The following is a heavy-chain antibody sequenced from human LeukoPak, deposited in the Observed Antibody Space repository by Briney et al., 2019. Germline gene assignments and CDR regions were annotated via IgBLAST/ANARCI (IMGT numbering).Heavy chain of an antibody. CDR1: GYTFTSYG. CDR2: ISAYNGNT. CDR3: ARGAYYYGSGRDYFDY. D-gene: IGHD3-10*01. J-gene: IGHJ4*02. Sequence: VASVMVSCKASGYTFTSYGISWVRQAPGQGLEWMGWISAYNGNTNYAQKLQGSVTMTTDTSTSTAYMELRSLRSDDTAVYYCARGAYYYGSGRDYFDYWGQGTLVTVSS. V-gene: IGHV1-18*01.